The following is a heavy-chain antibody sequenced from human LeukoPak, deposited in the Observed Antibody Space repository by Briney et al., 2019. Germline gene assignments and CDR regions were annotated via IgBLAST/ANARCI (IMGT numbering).Heavy chain of an antibody. D-gene: IGHD2-2*01. CDR2: IYYSGST. J-gene: IGHJ5*02. CDR3: ARLIGDIVVTRFDP. V-gene: IGHV4-59*01. CDR1: GGSISSYY. Sequence: PSETLSLTCTVSGGSISSYYWSWIRQPPGKGLEWIGYIYYSGSTNYNPSLKGRVTISVDTSKNQFSLKLSSVTAADTAVYYCARLIGDIVVTRFDPWGQGTLVTVSS.